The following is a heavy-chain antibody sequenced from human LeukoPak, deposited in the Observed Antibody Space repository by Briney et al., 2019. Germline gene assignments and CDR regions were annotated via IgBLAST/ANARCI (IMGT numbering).Heavy chain of an antibody. V-gene: IGHV3-9*01. CDR2: ISWNSGSI. D-gene: IGHD3-22*01. Sequence: PGRSLRLSCAASGFTFDDYAMHWVRQAPGKGLEWVSGISWNSGSIGYADSVKGRFTISRDNAKNTLYLDMNSLRAEDTAVFYCATDQDHGYFRQWGQGTLVIVSS. CDR3: ATDQDHGYFRQ. J-gene: IGHJ1*01. CDR1: GFTFDDYA.